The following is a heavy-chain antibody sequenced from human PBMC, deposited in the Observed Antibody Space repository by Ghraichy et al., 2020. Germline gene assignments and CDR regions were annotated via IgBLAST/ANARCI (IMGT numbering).Heavy chain of an antibody. J-gene: IGHJ5*02. Sequence: SETLSLTCAVYGGSFSAYYWTWIRQPPGKGLEWIGEINHSGSTNYNPSLKSRVTISVDTSKNQFSLRLSSVTAADTAVYYCARRGKYSSSWYGVRNWFDPWGQGTLVTVSS. V-gene: IGHV4-34*01. D-gene: IGHD6-13*01. CDR1: GGSFSAYY. CDR3: ARRGKYSSSWYGVRNWFDP. CDR2: INHSGST.